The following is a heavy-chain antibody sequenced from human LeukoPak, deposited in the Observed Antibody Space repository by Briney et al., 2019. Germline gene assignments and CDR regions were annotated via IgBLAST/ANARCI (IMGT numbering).Heavy chain of an antibody. CDR2: IYHSGST. CDR1: GGSISSSSYY. CDR3: ARFVVVPAATVADI. D-gene: IGHD2-2*01. Sequence: SETLSLTCTVSGGSISSSSYYWGWIRQPPGKGLEWIGYIYHSGSTYYNPSLKGRVTISVDRSKNQFSLKLSSVTAADTAVYYCARFVVVPAATVADIWGQGTMVTVSS. V-gene: IGHV4-30-2*01. J-gene: IGHJ3*02.